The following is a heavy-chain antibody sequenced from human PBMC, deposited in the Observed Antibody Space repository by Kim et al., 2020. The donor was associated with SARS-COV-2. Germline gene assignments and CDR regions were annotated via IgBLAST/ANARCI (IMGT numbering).Heavy chain of an antibody. CDR1: GGTFSSYA. V-gene: IGHV1-69*04. CDR2: IIPILGIA. J-gene: IGHJ6*02. D-gene: IGHD2-15*01. CDR3: ARDGAATFEFPRYYYGMDV. Sequence: SVKVSCKASGGTFSSYAISWVRQAPGQGLEWMGRIIPILGIANYAQKFQGRVTITADKSTSTAYMELSSLRSEDTAVYYCARDGAATFEFPRYYYGMDVWGQGTTVTVSS.